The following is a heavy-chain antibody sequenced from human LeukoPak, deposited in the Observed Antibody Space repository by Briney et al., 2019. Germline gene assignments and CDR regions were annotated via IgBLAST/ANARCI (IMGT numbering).Heavy chain of an antibody. V-gene: IGHV3-66*02. CDR2: IYSGGST. CDR1: GGSISSSSYY. D-gene: IGHD4-11*01. CDR3: ARNDLDYPFDY. J-gene: IGHJ4*02. Sequence: ETLSLTCTVSGGSISSSSYYWGWIRQPPGKGLEWVSVIYSGGSTYYADSVKGGFTISRDKSKNTLYLQMYSLRAEDTAVYYCARNDLDYPFDYWGQGTLVTVSS.